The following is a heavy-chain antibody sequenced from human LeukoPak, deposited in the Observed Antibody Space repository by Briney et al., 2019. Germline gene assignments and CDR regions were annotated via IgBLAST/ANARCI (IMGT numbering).Heavy chain of an antibody. CDR2: IWYDGSKK. V-gene: IGHV3-33*01. J-gene: IGHJ4*02. D-gene: IGHD6-19*01. CDR3: AREGGAVAGNFDY. Sequence: PGGSLRLSCAASGFTFSRYGMHWVRQAPGKGPEWVAVIWYDGSKKYYADSVKGRFTISRDNSKNTLYLQMNSLRAEDTAVYYCAREGGAVAGNFDYWGQGTLVPVSS. CDR1: GFTFSRYG.